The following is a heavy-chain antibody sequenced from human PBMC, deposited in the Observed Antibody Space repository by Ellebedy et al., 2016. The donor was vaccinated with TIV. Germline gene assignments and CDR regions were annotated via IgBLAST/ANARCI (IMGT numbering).Heavy chain of an antibody. V-gene: IGHV3-49*03. CDR3: TRLENGMDV. CDR1: GFTFGDYA. Sequence: GESLKISCTASGFTFGDYAMSWFRQAPGKGLEWVGFIRSKAYSGTTEYAASVNGRFTISRDDSKSIAYLQMNSLKTEDTAVYYCTRLENGMDVWGQGTTVTVSS. CDR2: IRSKAYSGTT. J-gene: IGHJ6*02.